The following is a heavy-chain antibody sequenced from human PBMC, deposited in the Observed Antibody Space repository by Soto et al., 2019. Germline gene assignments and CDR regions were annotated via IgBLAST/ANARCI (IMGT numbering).Heavy chain of an antibody. CDR1: GGSISSYY. Sequence: SETLSLTCTVSGGSISSYYWSWIRQPPGKGLEWIGYIYYSGSTNYNPSLKSRVTISVDTSKNQFSLKLSSVTAADTAVYCCARVNVWSGYYILDYWGQGTLVTVSS. CDR2: IYYSGST. CDR3: ARVNVWSGYYILDY. V-gene: IGHV4-59*01. D-gene: IGHD3-3*01. J-gene: IGHJ4*02.